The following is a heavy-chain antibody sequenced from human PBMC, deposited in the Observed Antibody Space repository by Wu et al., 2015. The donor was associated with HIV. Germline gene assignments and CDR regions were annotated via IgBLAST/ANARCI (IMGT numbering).Heavy chain of an antibody. D-gene: IGHD3-9*01. V-gene: IGHV1-8*01. CDR2: MNPTSGNT. CDR3: ARGSRIYNDDWYAGY. J-gene: IGHJ4*02. CDR1: GYSFNSYD. Sequence: QVQLVQSGAEVKKPGASVKVSCKASGYSFNSYDINWVRQATGQGLEWMGWMNPTSGNTYYAQKFQGRVTLTRNTSINTAFMELSSLKPDDTAVYYCARGSRIYNDDWYAGYWDQGTLLTVSS.